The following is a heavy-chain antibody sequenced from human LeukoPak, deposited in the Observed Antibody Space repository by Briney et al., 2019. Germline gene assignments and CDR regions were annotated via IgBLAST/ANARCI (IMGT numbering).Heavy chain of an antibody. V-gene: IGHV4-31*03. Sequence: PSQTLSLTCTVSGGSISSGGYYWSWIRQHPGKGLEWIGYIYYSGSTNYNPSLKSRVTISVDTSKNQFSLKLSSVTAADTAVYYCARDTGSGWPYWYGMDVWGQGTTVTVSS. CDR2: IYYSGST. CDR3: ARDTGSGWPYWYGMDV. J-gene: IGHJ6*02. CDR1: GGSISSGGYY. D-gene: IGHD6-19*01.